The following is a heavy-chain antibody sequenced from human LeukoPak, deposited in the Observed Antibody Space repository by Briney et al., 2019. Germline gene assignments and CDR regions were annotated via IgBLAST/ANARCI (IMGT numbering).Heavy chain of an antibody. CDR2: ISSSSSYI. J-gene: IGHJ4*02. Sequence: PGGSLRLSCAASGFTSSSCSMNWVRQAPGKGLEWVSSISSSSSYIYYADSVKGRFTISRDNAKNSLYLQMNSLRAEDTAVYYCARVINVLRYFDWPCDYWGQGTLVTVSS. V-gene: IGHV3-21*01. CDR3: ARVINVLRYFDWPCDY. CDR1: GFTSSSCS. D-gene: IGHD3-9*01.